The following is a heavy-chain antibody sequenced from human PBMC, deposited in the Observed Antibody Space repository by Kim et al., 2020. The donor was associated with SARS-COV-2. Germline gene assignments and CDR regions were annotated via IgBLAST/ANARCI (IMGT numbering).Heavy chain of an antibody. CDR3: VRSSRKSAVTRYWFDP. J-gene: IGHJ5*02. D-gene: IGHD4-17*01. CDR1: GASITTFS. CDR2: IYATGTT. V-gene: IGHV4-4*07. Sequence: SETLSLTYTVSGASITTFSWAWIRQSAGKGLEWIGHIYATGTTTHNPSLTSRLTISRDTSKNQFSLKLTSVTAADTAIYYCVRSSRKSAVTRYWFDPWGRGILVTVSS.